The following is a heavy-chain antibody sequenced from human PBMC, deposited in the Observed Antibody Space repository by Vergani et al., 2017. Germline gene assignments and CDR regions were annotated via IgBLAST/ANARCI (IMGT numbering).Heavy chain of an antibody. J-gene: IGHJ6*03. CDR3: AKDREDIVVVPAATQDYYYYYMDV. V-gene: IGHV3-30*18. CDR2: ISYDGSNK. Sequence: QVQLVESGGGVVQPGRSLRLSCAASGFTFSSYGMHWVRQAPGKGLEWVAVISYDGSNKYYADSVKGRFTISRDNSKNTLYLQMNSLRAEDTAVYYCAKDREDIVVVPAATQDYYYYYMDVWGKGTTVTVSS. D-gene: IGHD2-2*01. CDR1: GFTFSSYG.